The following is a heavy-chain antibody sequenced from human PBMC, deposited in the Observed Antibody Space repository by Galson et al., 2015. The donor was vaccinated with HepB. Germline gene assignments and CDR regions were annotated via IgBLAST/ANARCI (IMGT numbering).Heavy chain of an antibody. V-gene: IGHV1-3*04. J-gene: IGHJ4*02. D-gene: IGHD6-19*01. Sequence: SVKVSCKASGYTFTSNAFHWVRQAPGQRLEWMGWINTDNGNTKYSQKFQGRVTITRDRSASTAYMELSSLRSEDTAVYYCARGRSSGWYGGIDYWGQGTLVTVSS. CDR2: INTDNGNT. CDR1: GYTFTSNA. CDR3: ARGRSSGWYGGIDY.